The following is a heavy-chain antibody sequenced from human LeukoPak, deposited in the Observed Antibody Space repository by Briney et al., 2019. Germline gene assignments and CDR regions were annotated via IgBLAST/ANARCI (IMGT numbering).Heavy chain of an antibody. J-gene: IGHJ4*02. CDR2: ISDSGDIT. CDR3: AKDARRSDGWYFFDH. Sequence: GGSLRLSCVASGFAFSSQAMGWVRQAPGQGLEWVSVISDSGDITYYADSVKGRFTISRDNSKYTLYLQMHSLRVEDTAVYYCAKDARRSDGWYFFDHWGQGTLVTVSS. V-gene: IGHV3-23*01. CDR1: GFAFSSQA. D-gene: IGHD6-19*01.